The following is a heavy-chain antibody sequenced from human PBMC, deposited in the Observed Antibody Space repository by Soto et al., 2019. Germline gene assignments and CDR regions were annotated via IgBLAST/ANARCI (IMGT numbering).Heavy chain of an antibody. Sequence: SETLSLTCTVSGGSISSYYWSWIRQPPGKGLEWIGYIYHSGSTNYNPSLKSRVTISVDKSKNQFSLKLTSVTAADTAVYYCARHPIRYYDVLTGQIVYPEFNWVDPWGHGILVTVSS. CDR2: IYHSGST. V-gene: IGHV4-59*08. J-gene: IGHJ5*02. D-gene: IGHD3-9*01. CDR3: ARHPIRYYDVLTGQIVYPEFNWVDP. CDR1: GGSISSYY.